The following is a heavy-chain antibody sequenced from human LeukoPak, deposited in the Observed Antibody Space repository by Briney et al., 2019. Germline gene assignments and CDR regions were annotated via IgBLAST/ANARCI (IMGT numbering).Heavy chain of an antibody. CDR1: GYTFSSYG. V-gene: IGHV1-18*01. CDR2: ISGYNGNT. J-gene: IGHJ4*02. Sequence: ASVKVSCKASGYTFSSYGISWVRQAPGQGLEWMGWISGYNGNTNCAQKFQGRVTMTRDTSTSTVYMELSSLRSEDTAVYYCARAGQERYFDYWGQGTLVTVSS. CDR3: ARAGQERYFDY. D-gene: IGHD5-24*01.